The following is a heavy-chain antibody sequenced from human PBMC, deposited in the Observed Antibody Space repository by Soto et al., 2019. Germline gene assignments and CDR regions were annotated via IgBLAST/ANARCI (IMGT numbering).Heavy chain of an antibody. J-gene: IGHJ6*02. Sequence: SETLSLTCTVSGGSISSGGYYWSWIRQHPGKGLEWIGYIYYSGSTYYNPSLKSRVTISVDTSKNQFSLKLSSVTAADTAVYYCARDPAKGSGSYYEGMDVWGQGTTVTVSS. D-gene: IGHD3-10*01. CDR2: IYYSGST. CDR1: GGSISSGGYY. CDR3: ARDPAKGSGSYYEGMDV. V-gene: IGHV4-30-4*08.